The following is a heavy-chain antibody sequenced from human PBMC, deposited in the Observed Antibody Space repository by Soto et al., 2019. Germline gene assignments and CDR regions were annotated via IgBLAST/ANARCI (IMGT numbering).Heavy chain of an antibody. CDR1: GGSFSGYY. Sequence: SETLSLTCAVYGGSFSGYYWSWIRQPPGKGLEWIGEINHSGSTNYNPSLKSRVTISVDTSKNQFSLKLSSVTAADTAVYYCARGVLTGDYWFDPWGQGTLVTVSS. J-gene: IGHJ5*02. D-gene: IGHD7-27*01. CDR2: INHSGST. CDR3: ARGVLTGDYWFDP. V-gene: IGHV4-34*01.